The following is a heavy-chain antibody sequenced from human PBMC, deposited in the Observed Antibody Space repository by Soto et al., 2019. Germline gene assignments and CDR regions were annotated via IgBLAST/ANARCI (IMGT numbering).Heavy chain of an antibody. CDR3: ARAAQYSGRLYYYGMDV. V-gene: IGHV4-61*01. J-gene: IGHJ6*02. CDR1: GGSVSSGSYY. D-gene: IGHD1-26*01. Sequence: SETLSLTFTVSGGSVSSGSYYWSCIRQPPGKGLEWIGYIYYSGSTNYNPSLKSRVTISVDTSKNQFSLKLSSVTAADTAVYYCARAAQYSGRLYYYGMDVWGQGTTVTVSS. CDR2: IYYSGST.